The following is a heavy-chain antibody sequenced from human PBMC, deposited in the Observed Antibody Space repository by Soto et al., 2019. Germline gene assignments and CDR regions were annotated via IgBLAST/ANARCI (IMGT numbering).Heavy chain of an antibody. V-gene: IGHV1-58*02. D-gene: IGHD4-4*01. CDR2: IVVGSGNT. CDR1: GYTFTSYY. J-gene: IGHJ6*02. CDR3: AAERHSNRYYYYGMDV. Sequence: GASVKVSCKASGYTFTSYYMHWVRQAPGQGLEWIGWIVVGSGNTNYAQKFQERVTITRDMSTSTAYMELSSLRSEDTAVYYCAAERHSNRYYYYGMDVWGQGTTVTVSS.